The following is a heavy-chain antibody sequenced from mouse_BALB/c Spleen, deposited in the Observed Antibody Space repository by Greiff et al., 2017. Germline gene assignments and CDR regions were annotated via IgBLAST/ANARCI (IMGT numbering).Heavy chain of an antibody. D-gene: IGHD2-3*01. Sequence: EVKLMESGPSLVKPSQTLSLTCSVTGDSITSGYWNWIRKFPGNKLEYMGYISYSGSTYYNPSLKSRISITRDTSKNQYYLQLNSVTTEDTATYYCARRWLLRDYAMDYWGQGTSVTVSS. CDR1: GDSITSGY. V-gene: IGHV3-8*02. J-gene: IGHJ4*01. CDR3: ARRWLLRDYAMDY. CDR2: ISYSGST.